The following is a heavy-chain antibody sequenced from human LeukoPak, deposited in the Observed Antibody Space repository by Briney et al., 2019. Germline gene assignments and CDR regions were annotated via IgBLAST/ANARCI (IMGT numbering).Heavy chain of an antibody. V-gene: IGHV3-21*01. D-gene: IGHD2-2*01. CDR2: ISSSSSYI. CDR3: ARDPCSSTSCYLVYFDY. J-gene: IGHJ4*02. CDR1: GFTFSSYS. Sequence: GGSLRLSCAASGFTFSSYSMNWVRPAPGKGLEWVSSISSSSSYIYYADSVKGRFTISRDNAKNSLYLQMNSLRAEDTAVYYCARDPCSSTSCYLVYFDYWGQGTLVTVSS.